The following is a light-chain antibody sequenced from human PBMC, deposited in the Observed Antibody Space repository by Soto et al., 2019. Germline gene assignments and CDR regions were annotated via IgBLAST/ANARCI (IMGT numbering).Light chain of an antibody. V-gene: IGKV3-20*01. Sequence: EIVLTQSPGTLSLSPGERATLSCRASHSVSRTYLAWYQQKPGQAPRLLMYGASDRATGTPGRFSGSGSGTDFTLTISGLEPEDSAVYYCQQFDDSVTFGQGTTGD. CDR1: HSVSRTY. J-gene: IGKJ5*01. CDR3: QQFDDSVT. CDR2: GAS.